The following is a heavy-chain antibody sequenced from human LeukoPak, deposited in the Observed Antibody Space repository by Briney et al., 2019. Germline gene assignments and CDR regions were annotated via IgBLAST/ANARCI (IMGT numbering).Heavy chain of an antibody. J-gene: IGHJ6*02. CDR3: ANGDYAYGMDV. Sequence: ASVKVSCKASGYSFTSYVLNWVGQATAQGREGMGGMIPNSGNINYAQKFQSRITMTSNTSKSTAYMELSTVISEDTAVYYCANGDYAYGMDVWGQGTTVTVSS. V-gene: IGHV1-8*01. CDR1: GYSFTSYV. CDR2: MIPNSGNI. D-gene: IGHD4-17*01.